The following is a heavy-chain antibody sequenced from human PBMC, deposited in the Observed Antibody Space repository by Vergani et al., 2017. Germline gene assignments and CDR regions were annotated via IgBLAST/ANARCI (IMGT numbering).Heavy chain of an antibody. CDR1: GFTFRNAW. J-gene: IGHJ4*02. CDR2: IKSKTDGGTT. Sequence: EVQLVESGGGLVKPGGSLRLSCGASGFTFRNAWMSWVRQAPGKGLEWVGRIKSKTDGGTTDYAAPVKGRFTISRDDSKNTLFLQMNSLKTEDTAVYYCTAYYYDSSGYYYFDYWGQGTLVTVSS. V-gene: IGHV3-15*01. CDR3: TAYYYDSSGYYYFDY. D-gene: IGHD3-22*01.